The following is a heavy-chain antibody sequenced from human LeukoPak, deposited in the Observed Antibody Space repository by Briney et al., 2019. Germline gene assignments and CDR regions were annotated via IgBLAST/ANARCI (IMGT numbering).Heavy chain of an antibody. CDR3: ARGLSYDILTGLPNWFDP. J-gene: IGHJ5*02. CDR2: IYYSGST. Sequence: PSETLSLTCTVSGGSISSSSYYWGWVRQPPGKGLEWIGSIYYSGSTYYNPSLKSRVTISVDTSKNQFSLKLSSVTAADTAVYYCARGLSYDILTGLPNWFDPWGQGTLVTVSS. V-gene: IGHV4-39*01. CDR1: GGSISSSSYY. D-gene: IGHD3-9*01.